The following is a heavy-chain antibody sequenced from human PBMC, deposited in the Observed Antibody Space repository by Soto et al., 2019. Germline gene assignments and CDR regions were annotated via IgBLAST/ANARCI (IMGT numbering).Heavy chain of an antibody. D-gene: IGHD3-3*01. CDR3: AEEGDFWSGHYSFDY. CDR1: GFTFTSTA. J-gene: IGHJ4*02. V-gene: IGHV1-58*02. CDR2: IVVGSGNT. Sequence: GASVKVSCKASGFTFTSTAMQWVRQARGQRLEWIGWIVVGSGNTNYAQKFQERVTISRDMSTSTAYMELSSLRSEDKAVYYCAEEGDFWSGHYSFDYWGKGTLGTVSS.